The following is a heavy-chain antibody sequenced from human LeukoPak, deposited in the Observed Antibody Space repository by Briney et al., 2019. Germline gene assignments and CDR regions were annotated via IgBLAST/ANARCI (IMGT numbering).Heavy chain of an antibody. J-gene: IGHJ5*02. V-gene: IGHV4-38-2*01. CDR2: IYHSGST. D-gene: IGHD3-3*01. CDR1: GYSISSGYY. CDR3: ARRSSAFDP. Sequence: PSETLSLTCAVSGYSISSGYYWGWIGQPPGKGLEWIGTIYHSGSTYYNPSLKSRVTISVDRSKNQFSLKLSSVTAADTAVYYCARRSSAFDPWGQGTLVTVSS.